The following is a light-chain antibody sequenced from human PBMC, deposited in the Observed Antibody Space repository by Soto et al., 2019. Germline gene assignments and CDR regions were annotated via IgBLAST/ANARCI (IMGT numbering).Light chain of an antibody. J-gene: IGLJ2*01. V-gene: IGLV1-44*01. CDR1: NSNIGSNH. CDR2: GNN. CDR3: AAWDDSLNDHVV. Sequence: QSVLTQPPSASGTPGQRVAISCSGSNSNIGSNHVNWYQQLPGTAPKLLIYGNNQRPSGVPDRFSGSRSGTSASLAISGLQSEDEADYYCAAWDDSLNDHVVFGGGTKVTVL.